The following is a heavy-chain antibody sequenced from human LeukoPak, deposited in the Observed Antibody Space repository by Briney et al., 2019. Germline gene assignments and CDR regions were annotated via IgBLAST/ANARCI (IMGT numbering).Heavy chain of an antibody. CDR2: IKQDGSEK. J-gene: IGHJ4*02. CDR3: AKGAVAGPFDY. V-gene: IGHV3-7*03. Sequence: GGSLRLSCAASGFTFSNYWMGWVRQAPGKGLEWVANIKQDGSEKRYVGPVKGRFTISRDNAKNSLYLQMSSLRAEDTAVYYCAKGAVAGPFDYWGQGTLVTVSS. D-gene: IGHD6-19*01. CDR1: GFTFSNYW.